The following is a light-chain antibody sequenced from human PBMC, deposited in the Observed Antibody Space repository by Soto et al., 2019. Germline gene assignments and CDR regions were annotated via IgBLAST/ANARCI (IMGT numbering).Light chain of an antibody. CDR2: GAS. J-gene: IGKJ1*01. CDR1: QSISDT. Sequence: EIVMTHSPATLSVSQWGIATLSCRASQSISDTLAWYQQKPGQAPRLLIYGASTRAPGFPARFSGSGSGTDFTLTISSLQSEDFAVYYCQQYNNWPWTFGQGTKVDIK. V-gene: IGKV3-15*01. CDR3: QQYNNWPWT.